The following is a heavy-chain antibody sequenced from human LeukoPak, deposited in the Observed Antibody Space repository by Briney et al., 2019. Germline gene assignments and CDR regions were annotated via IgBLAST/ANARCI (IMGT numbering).Heavy chain of an antibody. D-gene: IGHD2/OR15-2a*01. CDR1: GFTFSSYT. Sequence: GGSLRLSCAASGFTFSSYTMNWVRQAPGKGLEWVSSISSSSSYINYADSVKGRFTISRDNAKNSLYLQMNSLRAEDTAIYYCARSNRDAFDMWGQGTVVTVSS. CDR3: ARSNRDAFDM. J-gene: IGHJ3*02. V-gene: IGHV3-21*01. CDR2: ISSSSSYI.